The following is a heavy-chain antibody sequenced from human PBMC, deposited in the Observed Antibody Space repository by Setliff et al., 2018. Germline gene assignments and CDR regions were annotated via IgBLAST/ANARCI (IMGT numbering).Heavy chain of an antibody. CDR1: GYTFTNYG. CDR3: ATKLDATGFDV. CDR2: INNYSFKT. J-gene: IGHJ3*01. Sequence: ASVKVSCKTSGYTFTNYGITWVRQAPGQGLEWMGWINNYSFKTNYPQKFLGRVTVTTDTSTGTAYMELGSLTSDDTAIYYCATKLDATGFDVWGQGTMVTVSS. V-gene: IGHV1-18*01. D-gene: IGHD1-1*01.